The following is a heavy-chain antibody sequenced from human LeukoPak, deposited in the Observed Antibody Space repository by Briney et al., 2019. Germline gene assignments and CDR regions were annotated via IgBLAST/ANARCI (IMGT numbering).Heavy chain of an antibody. Sequence: GRSLRLSCATSGFTFSHYALHWVRQAPGKGLEWVAFIRYDGSNKYYADSVKGRFTISRGNSKNTLYLQMNSLRAEDTAVYYCAKDFSPGVYSSSGYWGQGTLVTVSS. CDR2: IRYDGSNK. J-gene: IGHJ4*02. CDR1: GFTFSHYA. D-gene: IGHD6-6*01. V-gene: IGHV3-30*02. CDR3: AKDFSPGVYSSSGY.